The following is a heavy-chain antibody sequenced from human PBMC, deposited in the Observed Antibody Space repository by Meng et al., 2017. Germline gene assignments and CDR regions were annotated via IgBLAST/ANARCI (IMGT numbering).Heavy chain of an antibody. Sequence: KVSCKASGGTFSSYAISWVRQAPGQGLEWMGGIIPIFGTANYAQKFQGRVTITADESTSTAYMELSSLRSEDTAVYYCARDTTPRYSGSYYFDYWGQGTLVTVSS. D-gene: IGHD1-26*01. CDR1: GGTFSSYA. CDR2: IIPIFGTA. V-gene: IGHV1-69*01. J-gene: IGHJ4*02. CDR3: ARDTTPRYSGSYYFDY.